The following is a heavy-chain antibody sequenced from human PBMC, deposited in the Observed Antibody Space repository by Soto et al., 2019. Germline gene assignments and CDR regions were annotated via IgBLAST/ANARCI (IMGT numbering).Heavy chain of an antibody. Sequence: SETLSLTCTVSGGSISSGGYYWSWIRQPPGKGLEWIGYIYYSGSTYYNPSLKSRVTISVDTSKNQFSLKLSSVTAADTAVYYCARDYGRSYDSSGQWGQGTVVTVSS. CDR1: GGSISSGGYY. J-gene: IGHJ4*02. V-gene: IGHV4-30-4*08. D-gene: IGHD3-22*01. CDR3: ARDYGRSYDSSGQ. CDR2: IYYSGST.